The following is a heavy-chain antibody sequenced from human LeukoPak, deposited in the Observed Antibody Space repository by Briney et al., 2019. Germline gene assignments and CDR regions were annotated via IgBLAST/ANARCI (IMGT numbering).Heavy chain of an antibody. CDR1: GFTFSSYA. Sequence: GGSLRLSCAASGFTFSSYAMSWVRQAPGKGLEWVSAISGSGGSTYYVDSVKGRFTISRDNSKNTLYLQMNSLRAEDTSVYYCAKDRWLEGPRDGYNPPDDYWGQGTLVTVSS. D-gene: IGHD5-24*01. V-gene: IGHV3-23*01. CDR3: AKDRWLEGPRDGYNPPDDY. CDR2: ISGSGGST. J-gene: IGHJ4*02.